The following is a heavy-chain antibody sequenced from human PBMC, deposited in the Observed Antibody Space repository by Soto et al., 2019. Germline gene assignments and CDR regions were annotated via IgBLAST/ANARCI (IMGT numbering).Heavy chain of an antibody. CDR2: IIPIFGTA. V-gene: IGHV1-69*13. D-gene: IGHD3-16*01. J-gene: IGHJ4*02. Sequence: RASVKVSCKASGGTFSSYAISWLRECPGQGLEWMGGIIPIFGTANYAQKFQGRVTITADESTSTAYMELSSLRSEDTAVYYCARNPEVHVWGSLFYWGQGTLVTVSS. CDR3: ARNPEVHVWGSLFY. CDR1: GGTFSSYA.